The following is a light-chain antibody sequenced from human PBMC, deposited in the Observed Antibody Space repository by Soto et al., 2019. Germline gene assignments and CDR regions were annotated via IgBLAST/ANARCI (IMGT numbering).Light chain of an antibody. J-gene: IGLJ1*01. Sequence: QSVLTQPASVSGSLGQSITISCTGTSSDVGYYNFVSWYQQRPGEAPKLIIHEVSNRPSGISNRFSASKSGNTASLTISGLQAEDEADYHCSSYSGSTAFYVFGTGTKVTVL. CDR3: SSYSGSTAFYV. CDR1: SSDVGYYNF. CDR2: EVS. V-gene: IGLV2-14*01.